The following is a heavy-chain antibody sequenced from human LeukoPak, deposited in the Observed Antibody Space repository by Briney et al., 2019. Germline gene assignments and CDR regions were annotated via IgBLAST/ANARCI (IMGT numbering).Heavy chain of an antibody. D-gene: IGHD2-2*01. CDR3: AKDKDPWKSTAVPDFDY. V-gene: IGHV3-30*02. CDR1: GFTFSTYG. CDR2: IRYDSSNK. J-gene: IGHJ4*02. Sequence: PGGSLRLSCAASGFTFSTYGMHWVRQAPGKGLEWVAFIRYDSSNKYYRDSVKGRFTISRDNSKNTLYLQMNSLRVEDTAVYFCAKDKDPWKSTAVPDFDYWGQGSLVTVSS.